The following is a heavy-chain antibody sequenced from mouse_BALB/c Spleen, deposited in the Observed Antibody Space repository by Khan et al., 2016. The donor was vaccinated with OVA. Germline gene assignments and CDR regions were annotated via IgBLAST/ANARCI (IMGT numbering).Heavy chain of an antibody. CDR3: ARTARIKY. Sequence: EVQLRESGPGLVKPSQSLSLTCTVTGYSITSGYGWNWNRQFPGNKLEWMGYISYSGSTNYNPSLKSRISITRDTSKNQFFLQLNSVTTEDTATYYCARTARIKYWGQGTTLTVSS. CDR1: GYSITSGYG. D-gene: IGHD1-2*01. J-gene: IGHJ2*01. V-gene: IGHV3-2*02. CDR2: ISYSGST.